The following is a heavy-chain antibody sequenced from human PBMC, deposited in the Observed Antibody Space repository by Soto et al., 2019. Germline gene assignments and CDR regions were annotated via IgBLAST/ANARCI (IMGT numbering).Heavy chain of an antibody. CDR1: GFTFSSYA. CDR2: ISGSGGST. V-gene: IGHV3-23*01. Sequence: GGSLRLSCAASGFTFSSYAMSWVRQAPGKGLEWVSAISGSGGSTYYADSVKGRFTISRDNSKNTLYLQMNSLRAEDTAVYYCAKGITILRLVMDVWGQRTTVIVSS. CDR3: AKGITILRLVMDV. J-gene: IGHJ6*02. D-gene: IGHD3-3*01.